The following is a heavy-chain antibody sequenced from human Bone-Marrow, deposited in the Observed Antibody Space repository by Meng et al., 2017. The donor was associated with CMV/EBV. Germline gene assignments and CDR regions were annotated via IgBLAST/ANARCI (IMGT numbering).Heavy chain of an antibody. CDR3: ARDISARYDFWSGYFGIDYYYGMDV. CDR1: GFTFSSYW. Sequence: GESLKISCAASGFTFSSYWMHWVRQAPGKGLVWVSRINSDGSSTSYADSVKGRFTISRDNAKNTLYLQMNSLRAEDTAVYYCARDISARYDFWSGYFGIDYYYGMDVWGQGTTVTVS. J-gene: IGHJ6*02. D-gene: IGHD3-3*01. V-gene: IGHV3-74*01. CDR2: INSDGSST.